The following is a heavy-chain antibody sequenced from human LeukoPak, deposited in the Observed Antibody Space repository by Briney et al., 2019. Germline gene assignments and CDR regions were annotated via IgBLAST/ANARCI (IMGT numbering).Heavy chain of an antibody. CDR1: GYSFTSYW. Sequence: GESLKISCKGSGYSFTSYWIGWVRQMPGKGLEWVGIIYPGDSDTRYSPSFQGQVTISADKSISTAYLQWSSLKASDTAMYYCARRITMVRGAQSGWFDPWGQGTLVTVSS. CDR2: IYPGDSDT. V-gene: IGHV5-51*01. D-gene: IGHD3-10*01. CDR3: ARRITMVRGAQSGWFDP. J-gene: IGHJ5*02.